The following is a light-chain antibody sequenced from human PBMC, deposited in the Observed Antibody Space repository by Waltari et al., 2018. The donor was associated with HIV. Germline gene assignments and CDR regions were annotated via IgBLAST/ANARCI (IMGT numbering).Light chain of an antibody. CDR3: QSYDISLSGWV. CDR2: NNT. CDR1: SSNIGAGFD. Sequence: QSVLTQPPSVSGAPGQRVTIPCTGTSSNIGAGFDVHWYQQLPGTVPKVLIYNNTDRPSGVPDRFSGSKSATSASLAITGLQAEDEANYYCQSYDISLSGWVFGGGTKLTGL. V-gene: IGLV1-40*01. J-gene: IGLJ2*01.